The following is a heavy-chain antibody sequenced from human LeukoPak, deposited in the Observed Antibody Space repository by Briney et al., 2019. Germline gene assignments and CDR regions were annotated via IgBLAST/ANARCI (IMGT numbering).Heavy chain of an antibody. D-gene: IGHD4-23*01. V-gene: IGHV4-61*01. CDR2: IYYSGST. CDR1: GGSVSSGSYY. CDR3: AREPSSGNDAFDI. Sequence: HPSETLSLTCTVSGGSVSSGSYYWSWIRQPPGKGLEWIGYIYYSGSTNYNPSLKSRVTISVDTSKNQFSLKLSSVTAADTAVYYCAREPSSGNDAFDIWGQGTMVTVSS. J-gene: IGHJ3*02.